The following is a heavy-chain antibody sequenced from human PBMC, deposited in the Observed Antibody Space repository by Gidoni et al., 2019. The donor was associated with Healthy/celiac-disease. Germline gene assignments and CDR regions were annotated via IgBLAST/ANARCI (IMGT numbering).Heavy chain of an antibody. V-gene: IGHV3-30*03. CDR1: GFTFSSYG. CDR2: ISYDGSNK. J-gene: IGHJ4*02. CDR3: AGVEPPYCSGGSCSGFDY. Sequence: QVQLVESGGGVVQPGRSLRLSCAASGFTFSSYGMHWVRQAPGKGLEWVAVISYDGSNKYYADSVKGRFTISRDNSKNTLYLQMNSLRAEDTAVYYCAGVEPPYCSGGSCSGFDYWGQGTLVTVSS. D-gene: IGHD2-15*01.